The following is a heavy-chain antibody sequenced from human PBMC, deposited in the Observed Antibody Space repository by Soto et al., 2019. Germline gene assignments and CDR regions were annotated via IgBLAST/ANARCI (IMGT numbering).Heavy chain of an antibody. CDR2: ISNSGRT. CDR1: GDSISRGAYY. CDR3: ARGTPFGPGMDV. V-gene: IGHV4-31*03. J-gene: IGHJ6*02. D-gene: IGHD3-16*01. Sequence: SETLSLTCTVSGDSISRGAYYWTWIRQHPVKGLEWIGYISNSGRTYYNPSLKSRLTISVDTSKNQFSLKMNSVTAEDMAVYYCARGTPFGPGMDVWGHGTPVTVSS.